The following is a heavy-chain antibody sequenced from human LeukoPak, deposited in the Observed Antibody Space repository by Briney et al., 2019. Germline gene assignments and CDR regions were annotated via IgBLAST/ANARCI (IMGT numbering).Heavy chain of an antibody. D-gene: IGHD6-13*01. CDR3: VKDSGLSSAAGSPDGFDI. CDR2: LSWNSGGI. CDR1: GFTFSTYW. V-gene: IGHV3-9*01. Sequence: GGSLRLSCAASGFTFSTYWMHWVRQAPGKGLEWVSGLSWNSGGIGYADSVKGRFTISRDDAKNSLYLQMNSLRVEDTALYFCVKDSGLSSAAGSPDGFDIWGQGTMVTVSS. J-gene: IGHJ3*02.